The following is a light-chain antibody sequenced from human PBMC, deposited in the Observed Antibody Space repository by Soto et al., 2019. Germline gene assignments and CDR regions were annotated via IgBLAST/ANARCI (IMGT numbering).Light chain of an antibody. CDR1: SSNIGAGYD. Sequence: QSVLTQPPSLSGAPGQRVTISCTGSSSNIGAGYDVHWYQQLPGTAPKLLIYGNINRPSGVPDRFSGSKSGTSASLAITGLQAEDEADYYCQSYDSNLSGVLFGGGTKLTVL. V-gene: IGLV1-40*01. J-gene: IGLJ2*01. CDR2: GNI. CDR3: QSYDSNLSGVL.